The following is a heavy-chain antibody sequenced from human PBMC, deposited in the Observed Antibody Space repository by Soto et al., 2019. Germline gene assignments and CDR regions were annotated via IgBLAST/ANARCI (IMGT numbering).Heavy chain of an antibody. Sequence: EVQLVESGGGLVQPGGSLRLSCAASGLTFSSYWMHWVRQAPGKGLVWVSRINSDGSSTSYADSVKGRFTIARDNAKHRLYQQMNSLRAEDTGVYYWGRVYCCGGGCYHRGCWGQGTLVAVSS. V-gene: IGHV3-74*01. D-gene: IGHD2-15*01. CDR1: GLTFSSYW. CDR2: INSDGSST. J-gene: IGHJ4*02. CDR3: GRVYCCGGGCYHRGC.